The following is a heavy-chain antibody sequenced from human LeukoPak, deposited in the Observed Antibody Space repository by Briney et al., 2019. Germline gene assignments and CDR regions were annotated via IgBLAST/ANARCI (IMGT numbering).Heavy chain of an antibody. CDR2: INPSGGGT. J-gene: IGHJ4*02. CDR1: GYTFTSYY. D-gene: IGHD2-15*01. V-gene: IGHV1-46*01. CDR3: ATSVVVVAALDY. Sequence: ASVKVSCKASGYTFTSYYMHWVRQAPGQGLEWMGIINPSGGGTSYAQKFQGRVTMTRDTSTSTVYMELSSLRSEDTAVYYCATSVVVVAALDYWGQGTLVTVSS.